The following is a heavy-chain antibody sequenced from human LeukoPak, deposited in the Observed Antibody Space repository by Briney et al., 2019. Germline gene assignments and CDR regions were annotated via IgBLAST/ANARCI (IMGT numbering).Heavy chain of an antibody. V-gene: IGHV1-69*04. CDR2: INPFRVIV. CDR3: ARVGPRGAFDI. CDR1: GGTFSTYA. J-gene: IGHJ3*02. Sequence: SVKVSCKASGGTFSTYAISWVRQAPGQGLEWMGRINPFRVIVNYAQKFQGRVTITADRSTSTAYMELSSLRSEDTAVYYCARVGPRGAFDIWGQGTMVTVSS.